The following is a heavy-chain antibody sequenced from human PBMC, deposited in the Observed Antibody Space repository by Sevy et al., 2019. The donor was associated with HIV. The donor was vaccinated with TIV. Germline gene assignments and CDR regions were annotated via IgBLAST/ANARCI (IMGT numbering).Heavy chain of an antibody. V-gene: IGHV3-30*18. CDR1: ALTFTRYA. CDR3: AKDLHPPGPVRGTNFDY. D-gene: IGHD1-1*01. CDR2: ISYEGSNI. Sequence: GGSLRLSCAASALTFTRYAFHWVRQAPGKGPEWLGVISYEGSNIYYGPSVKGRFTISRDNSKNTSYLQMNDMGTEDTAVYYCAKDLHPPGPVRGTNFDYWGRGTLVTVSS. J-gene: IGHJ4*02.